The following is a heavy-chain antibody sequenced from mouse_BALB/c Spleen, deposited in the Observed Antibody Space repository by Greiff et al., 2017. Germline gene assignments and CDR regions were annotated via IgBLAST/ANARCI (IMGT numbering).Heavy chain of an antibody. CDR3: ARTTTVLRYFDY. CDR2: ISTYYGDA. J-gene: IGHJ2*01. V-gene: IGHV1S137*01. Sequence: QVQLQQSGAELVRPGVSVKISCKGSGYTFTDYAMHWVKQSHAKSLEWIGVISTYYGDASYNQKFKGKATMTVDKSSSTAYMELARLTSEDSAIYYCARTTTVLRYFDYWGQGTTLTVSS. CDR1: GYTFTDYA. D-gene: IGHD1-1*01.